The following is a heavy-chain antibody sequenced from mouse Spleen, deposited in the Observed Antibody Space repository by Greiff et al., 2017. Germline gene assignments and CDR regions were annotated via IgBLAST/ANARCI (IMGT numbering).Heavy chain of an antibody. Sequence: VQLQQSGPELVKPGASVKISCKASGYSFTGYYMNWVKQSPEKSLEWIGEINPSTGGTTYNQKFKAKATLTVDKSSSTAYMQLKSLTSEDSAVYYCARSEITYYYAMDYWGQGTSVTVSS. CDR2: INPSTGGT. CDR3: ARSEITYYYAMDY. J-gene: IGHJ4*01. CDR1: GYSFTGYY. D-gene: IGHD2-4*01. V-gene: IGHV1-42*01.